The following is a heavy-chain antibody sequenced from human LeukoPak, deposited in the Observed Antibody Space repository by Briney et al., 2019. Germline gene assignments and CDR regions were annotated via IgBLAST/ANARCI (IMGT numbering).Heavy chain of an antibody. CDR3: AREFIAAFDY. CDR1: GGSISSGGYY. Sequence: KTSETLSLTCTVSGGSISSGGYYWSWIRQHPGKGLAWIGYIYYSGSTYYNPSLKSRVTISVDTSKNQFSLKLSSVTAADTAVYYCAREFIAAFDYWGQGTLVTVSS. CDR2: IYYSGST. D-gene: IGHD6-13*01. V-gene: IGHV4-31*03. J-gene: IGHJ4*02.